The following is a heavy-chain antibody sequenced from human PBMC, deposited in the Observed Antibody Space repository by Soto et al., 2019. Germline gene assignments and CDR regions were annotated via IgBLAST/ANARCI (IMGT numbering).Heavy chain of an antibody. D-gene: IGHD3-3*01. CDR2: ISGSGGST. V-gene: IGHV3-23*01. CDR3: AKAPRSILRIDAFDI. Sequence: GGSLRLSCAASGFTFSSHAMSWVRQAPGKGLEWVSAISGSGGSTYYADSVKGRFTISRDNSKNTLYLQMNSLRAEDTAVYYCAKAPRSILRIDAFDIWGQGTMVTVSS. J-gene: IGHJ3*02. CDR1: GFTFSSHA.